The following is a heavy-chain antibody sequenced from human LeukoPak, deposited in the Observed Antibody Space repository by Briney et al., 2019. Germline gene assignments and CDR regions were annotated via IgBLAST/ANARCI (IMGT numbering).Heavy chain of an antibody. J-gene: IGHJ6*04. CDR1: GFTFSGYG. Sequence: GGSLRLSCAASGFTFSGYGMHWVRQAPGKGLEWVAVISYDGSNKYYTDSVKGRFTISRDNSKNTLYLQMNSLRAEDTAVYYCARGSVDVWGKGTTVTVSS. V-gene: IGHV3-30*19. CDR3: ARGSVDV. CDR2: ISYDGSNK.